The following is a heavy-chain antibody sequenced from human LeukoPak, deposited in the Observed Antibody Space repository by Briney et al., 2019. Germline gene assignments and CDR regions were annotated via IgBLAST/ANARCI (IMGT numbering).Heavy chain of an antibody. CDR2: IITKSNTP. CDR3: AKDERPDGKWSIDH. J-gene: IGHJ4*02. CDR1: GXTFSTYT. V-gene: IGHV3-23*01. D-gene: IGHD1-14*01. Sequence: GGSLRLSCAASGXTFSTYTMNWVRQAPGKGLEWVSGIITKSNTPYYADSVKGRFSISRDDSKNTVWLHMNSLRAEDTAIYYCAKDERPDGKWSIDHWGQGTLVTVTS.